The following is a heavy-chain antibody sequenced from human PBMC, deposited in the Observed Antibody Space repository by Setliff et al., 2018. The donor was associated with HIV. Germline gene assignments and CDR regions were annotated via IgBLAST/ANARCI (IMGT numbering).Heavy chain of an antibody. D-gene: IGHD3-9*01. CDR1: GVSISSSSYF. J-gene: IGHJ6*03. CDR3: ARHPRHYNILTGYRYYYMDV. Sequence: ETLSLTCAVSGVSISSSSYFWGWIRRPPGTGLDWSGSIYFSGSTYYNPSLESRVTISMDTSKNQFSLKPTSVTAADTAVYYCARHPRHYNILTGYRYYYMDVWGKGTTVTVSS. V-gene: IGHV4-39*01. CDR2: IYFSGST.